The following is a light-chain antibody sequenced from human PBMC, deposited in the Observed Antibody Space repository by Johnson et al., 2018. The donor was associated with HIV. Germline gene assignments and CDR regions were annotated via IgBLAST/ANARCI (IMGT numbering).Light chain of an antibody. J-gene: IGLJ1*01. V-gene: IGLV1-51*01. CDR2: DNN. CDR1: SSNIGSNS. Sequence: QSVLTQPPSVSAAPGQKVTISCSGRSSNIGSNSVSWYQQLPGTAPKLLIYDNNKRPSGIPDRFYGSKSGTSATLGITGLQTGDEADYYCGTWDSSLSALYVFGTGTKVTVL. CDR3: GTWDSSLSALYV.